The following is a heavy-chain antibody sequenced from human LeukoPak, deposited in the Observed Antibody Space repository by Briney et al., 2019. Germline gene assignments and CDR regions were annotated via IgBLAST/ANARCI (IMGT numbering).Heavy chain of an antibody. D-gene: IGHD6-19*01. CDR1: GGSISSYY. V-gene: IGHV4-4*07. CDR2: IYTSGST. J-gene: IGHJ5*02. CDR3: ARDPIAVAGTWAFDP. Sequence: KASETLSLTCTVSGGSISSYYWSWIRQPAGKGLEWIGRIYTSGSTNYNPSLTSRVTMSVDTSKNQFSLTLSSVTAADTAVYYCARDPIAVAGTWAFDPWGQGTLVTVSS.